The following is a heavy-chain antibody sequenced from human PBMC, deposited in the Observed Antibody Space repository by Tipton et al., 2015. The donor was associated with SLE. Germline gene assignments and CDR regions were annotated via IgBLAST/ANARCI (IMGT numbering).Heavy chain of an antibody. CDR2: IYYSGYT. V-gene: IGHV4-59*11. D-gene: IGHD1-26*01. CDR1: GGSITSHY. CDR3: AGRNGTVGGLGD. J-gene: IGHJ4*02. Sequence: TLSLTCTVSGGSITSHYWSWIRQPPGKELEWIGYIYYSGYTNYNPSLKSRVTMSLDTSKSQFSLRLSSVTAADTAMYYCAGRNGTVGGLGDWGQGTLVTVSS.